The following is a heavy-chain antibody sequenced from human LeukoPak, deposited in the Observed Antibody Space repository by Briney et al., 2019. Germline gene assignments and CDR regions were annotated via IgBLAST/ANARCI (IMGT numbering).Heavy chain of an antibody. J-gene: IGHJ4*02. Sequence: SETLSLTCTVSGDXISPYYCGWIRQPPGKGLEWIGYISYSGDTTYNPSLKSRVTMSVDTSKNQFSLKLSSVTAADTAVYYCARDKQPGDYWGQGALVTVSS. V-gene: IGHV4-59*01. D-gene: IGHD1-1*01. CDR2: ISYSGDT. CDR1: GDXISPYY. CDR3: ARDKQPGDY.